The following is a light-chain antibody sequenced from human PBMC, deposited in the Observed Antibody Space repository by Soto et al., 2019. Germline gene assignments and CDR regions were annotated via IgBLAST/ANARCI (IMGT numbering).Light chain of an antibody. CDR2: DAS. Sequence: DIQMTQSPSTLSASVGDRVTITCRASQSISSWLAWYQQKPGKAPNLLIYDASNLQSGVPSRFSGSGSGTEFTLAISSLQPDDFATYYCQQYSSFPLIFGGGIKVEIK. CDR3: QQYSSFPLI. CDR1: QSISSW. V-gene: IGKV1-5*01. J-gene: IGKJ4*01.